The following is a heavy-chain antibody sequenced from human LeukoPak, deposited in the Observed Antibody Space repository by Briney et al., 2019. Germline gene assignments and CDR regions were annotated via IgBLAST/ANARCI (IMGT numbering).Heavy chain of an antibody. D-gene: IGHD3-9*01. CDR3: ARDGGYFDWLPTFDY. CDR1: GFTVSSNY. CDR2: IYSGGST. J-gene: IGHJ4*02. V-gene: IGHV3-53*01. Sequence: PEGSLRLSCAASGFTVSSNYMSWVRQAPGKGLEWVSVIYSGGSTYYADSVKGRFTISRHNSKNTLYLQMNSLRAEDTAVYYCARDGGYFDWLPTFDYWGQGTLVTVSS.